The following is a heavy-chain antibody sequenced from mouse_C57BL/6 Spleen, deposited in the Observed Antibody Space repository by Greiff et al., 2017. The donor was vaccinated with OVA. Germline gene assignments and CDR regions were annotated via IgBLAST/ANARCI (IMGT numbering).Heavy chain of an antibody. CDR2: IHPNSGST. Sequence: VQLQQSGAELVKPGASVKLSCKASGYTFTSYWMHWVKQRPGQGLEWIGMIHPNSGSTNYNEKFKSKATLTVDKSSSTAYMQLSSLTSEDSAVYYCARDDYGAWFAYWGQGTLVTVSA. J-gene: IGHJ3*01. CDR1: GYTFTSYW. V-gene: IGHV1-64*01. D-gene: IGHD2-4*01. CDR3: ARDDYGAWFAY.